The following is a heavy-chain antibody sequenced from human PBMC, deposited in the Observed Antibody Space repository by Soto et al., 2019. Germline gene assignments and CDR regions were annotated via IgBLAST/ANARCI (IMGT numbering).Heavy chain of an antibody. J-gene: IGHJ3*02. V-gene: IGHV3-21*01. CDR1: GFTLSRHT. CDR2: IGSRTSDI. CDR3: VRGYYDTSGYPNTFDM. Sequence: PVGSLRLSCAASGFTLSRHTMNWVRQAPGKGLEWVSFIGSRTSDIYYADSVKGRFTISRDNAKNSLYLDLTRLRAEDTAVYFCVRGYYDTSGYPNTFDMWGQGTMVTVSS. D-gene: IGHD3-22*01.